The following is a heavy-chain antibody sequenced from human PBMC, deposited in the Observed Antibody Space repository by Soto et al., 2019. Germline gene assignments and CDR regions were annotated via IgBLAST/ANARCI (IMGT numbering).Heavy chain of an antibody. CDR3: ARTGKFYYYDTSGLPFDP. CDR1: CGSISSGGYS. D-gene: IGHD3-22*01. V-gene: IGHV4-30-2*06. J-gene: IGHJ5*02. Sequence: SETLSLTCAVCCGSISSGGYSWSWFRLSPGKGLEWIGDIYHLGTTNYNPSLKSRATLSVDKSKNQFSLKLTSVTAADTAVYFCARTGKFYYYDTSGLPFDPWGPGILVTVSS. CDR2: IYHLGTT.